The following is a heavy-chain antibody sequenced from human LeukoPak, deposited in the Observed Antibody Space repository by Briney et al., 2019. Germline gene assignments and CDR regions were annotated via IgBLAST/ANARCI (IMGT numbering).Heavy chain of an antibody. CDR1: GGSISSGNW. J-gene: IGHJ5*02. D-gene: IGHD1/OR15-1a*01. CDR3: VGTIRTSWFDP. CDR2: IYHSGIT. V-gene: IGHV4-4*02. Sequence: PSETLSLTCAVSGGSISSGNWWRCVRQPPGKGREWIGEIYHSGITKYNPSLKSRVTLSVDKSRNQFSLKVNSVTAADTAVYYCVGTIRTSWFDPWGQGTLVTVSS.